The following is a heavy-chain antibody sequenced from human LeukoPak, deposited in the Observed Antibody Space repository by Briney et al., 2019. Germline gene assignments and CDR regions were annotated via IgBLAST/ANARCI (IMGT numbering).Heavy chain of an antibody. J-gene: IGHJ4*02. D-gene: IGHD3-9*01. CDR1: GYSFTSYW. Sequence: GESLQISYKGSGYSFTSYWIGWVRQMPGKGLEWMGIIYPGDSDTRYSPSFQGQVTISADKSIRTAYLQWSSLKASDTAIYYCARHAYYDLFTGSTTFDYWGQGTLVTVSS. V-gene: IGHV5-51*01. CDR2: IYPGDSDT. CDR3: ARHAYYDLFTGSTTFDY.